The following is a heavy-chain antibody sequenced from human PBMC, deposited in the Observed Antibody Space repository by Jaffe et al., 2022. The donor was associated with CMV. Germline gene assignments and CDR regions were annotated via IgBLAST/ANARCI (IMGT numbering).Heavy chain of an antibody. CDR2: ISYDGSNK. Sequence: QVQLVESGGGVVQPGRSLRLSCAASGFTFSSYGMHWVRQAPGKGLEWVAVISYDGSNKYYADSVKGRFTISRDNSKNTLYLQMNSLRAEDTAVYYCAKDLRYLEVITTDDAFDIWGQGTMVTVSS. D-gene: IGHD3-22*01. CDR1: GFTFSSYG. V-gene: IGHV3-30*18. CDR3: AKDLRYLEVITTDDAFDI. J-gene: IGHJ3*02.